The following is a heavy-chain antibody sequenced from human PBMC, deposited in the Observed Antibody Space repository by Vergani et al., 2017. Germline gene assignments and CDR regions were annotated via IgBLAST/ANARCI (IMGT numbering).Heavy chain of an antibody. Sequence: QVQLQESGPGLVKPSQTLSLTCTVSGGSISSGSYYWSWIRQPAGKGLEWIGRIYTSGSTNYNPSLKSRVTISVDTSKNQFSLKLSSVTAADTAVYYCASARVDAYDMWGQGTMVTVSS. CDR3: ASARVDAYDM. V-gene: IGHV4-61*02. CDR1: GGSISSGSYY. CDR2: IYTSGST. J-gene: IGHJ3*02. D-gene: IGHD2-15*01.